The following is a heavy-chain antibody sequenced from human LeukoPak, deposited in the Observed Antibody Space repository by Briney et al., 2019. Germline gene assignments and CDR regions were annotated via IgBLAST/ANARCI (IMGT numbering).Heavy chain of an antibody. CDR1: GGTFSSYA. CDR3: ASPPPKRGYYGPLNY. Sequence: SVKVSCKASGGTFSSYAISWVRQAPGQGLEWMGGTIPIFGTANYAQKFQGRVTITTDESTSTAYMELSSLRSEDTAVYYCASPPPKRGYYGPLNYWGQGTLVTVSS. V-gene: IGHV1-69*05. D-gene: IGHD3-22*01. CDR2: TIPIFGTA. J-gene: IGHJ4*02.